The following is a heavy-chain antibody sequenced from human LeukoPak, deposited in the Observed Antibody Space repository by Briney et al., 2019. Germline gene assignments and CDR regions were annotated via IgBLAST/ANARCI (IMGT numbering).Heavy chain of an antibody. CDR2: IYNRGTT. Sequence: SETLSLTCSVPGASISRYYCSWIRQPPGGGLEWIGYIYNRGTTNYNPSLKSRITMSMDTSKNQFSLNLRSVTAADTAVYYCVRLVVDSRGIKEVAVENWGQGTLVTVSS. CDR1: GASISRYY. CDR3: VRLVVDSRGIKEVAVEN. D-gene: IGHD2-21*01. J-gene: IGHJ4*02. V-gene: IGHV4-59*08.